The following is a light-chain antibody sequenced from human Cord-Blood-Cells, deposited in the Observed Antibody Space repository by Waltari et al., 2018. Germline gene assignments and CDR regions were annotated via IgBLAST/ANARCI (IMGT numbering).Light chain of an antibody. J-gene: IGKJ1*01. CDR2: GAS. CDR1: QSVSSSY. V-gene: IGKV3-20*01. CDR3: QQYGSSPQT. Sequence: EIVLTHSPGTLSLSPGEGAPLSCRASQSVSSSYLACYQQKPGQAPRLLIYGASSRATGIPDRFSGSGSGTDFTLTISRLEPEDFAVYYCQQYGSSPQTFGQGTKVEIK.